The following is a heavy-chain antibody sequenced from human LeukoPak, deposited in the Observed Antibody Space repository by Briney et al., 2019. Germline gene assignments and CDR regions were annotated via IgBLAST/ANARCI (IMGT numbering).Heavy chain of an antibody. D-gene: IGHD6-13*01. V-gene: IGHV1-18*01. J-gene: IGHJ3*02. CDR3: ARGRDTAMAYSSSWYGLDAFDI. CDR2: ISAYNGNT. Sequence: ASVKVSCKASGYTFTSYGISWVRQAPGQGLEWMGWISAYNGNTNYAQKLQGRVTMTTDTSTSTAYMELRSLRSDDTAVCYCARGRDTAMAYSSSWYGLDAFDIWGQGTMVTVSS. CDR1: GYTFTSYG.